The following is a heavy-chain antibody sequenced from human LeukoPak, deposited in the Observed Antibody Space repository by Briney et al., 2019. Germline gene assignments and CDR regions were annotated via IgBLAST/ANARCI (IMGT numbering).Heavy chain of an antibody. V-gene: IGHV3-64D*09. CDR2: ISSDGGTA. Sequence: GASLRLSCSASGFTFNSYAIYWVRQAPGQGLEYLSAISSDGGTAYYADSVKGRFTISRDNSKNTVYLQMSSPRAEDTAVYYCVNIALAVYWGQGTLVTVSS. J-gene: IGHJ4*02. CDR3: VNIALAVY. CDR1: GFTFNSYA. D-gene: IGHD2-21*01.